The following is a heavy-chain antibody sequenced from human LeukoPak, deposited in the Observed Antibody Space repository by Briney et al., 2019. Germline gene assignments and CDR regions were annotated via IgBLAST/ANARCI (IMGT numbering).Heavy chain of an antibody. CDR3: ARNVAAAGYYYYGMDV. Sequence: PGGSLRLSCAPSGFTFSSYSTNWVRQAPGKGLEWGSSISSSSSYIYYADSVKGRFTISRDNAKNSLYLQMNSLRAEDTAVYYCARNVAAAGYYYYGMDVWGQGTTVTVSS. D-gene: IGHD6-13*01. J-gene: IGHJ6*02. CDR1: GFTFSSYS. V-gene: IGHV3-21*01. CDR2: ISSSSSYI.